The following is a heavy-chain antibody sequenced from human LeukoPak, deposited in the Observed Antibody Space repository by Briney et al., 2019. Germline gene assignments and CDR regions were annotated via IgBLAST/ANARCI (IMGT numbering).Heavy chain of an antibody. Sequence: ASVKVSCKASGYAFTDYYLHWVRQAPGQGLEWMGQINPNTGVTDYAQKFQGRVSMTRDTSINTAYIEVSRLTSDDTAVYYCARVEDYGGNYYFFDYWGQGNLVTVSS. V-gene: IGHV1-2*06. J-gene: IGHJ4*02. CDR1: GYAFTDYY. CDR2: INPNTGVT. D-gene: IGHD4-23*01. CDR3: ARVEDYGGNYYFFDY.